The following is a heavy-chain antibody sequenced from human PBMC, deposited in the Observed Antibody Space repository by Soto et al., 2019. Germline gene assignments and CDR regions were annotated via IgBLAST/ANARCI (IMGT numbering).Heavy chain of an antibody. Sequence: PQILCLTCSGSGGSTRHSSYFLGCFRQPPGKGLEWIASVYYSGTPYYNPSLKSRVTISIATSKTQVSLNLNSLTAADTAIYYCARAHTAMDPPGSWGQGILVTVS. CDR2: VYYSGTP. CDR3: ARAHTAMDPPGS. CDR1: GGSTRHSSYF. J-gene: IGHJ5*02. V-gene: IGHV4-39*01. D-gene: IGHD5-18*01.